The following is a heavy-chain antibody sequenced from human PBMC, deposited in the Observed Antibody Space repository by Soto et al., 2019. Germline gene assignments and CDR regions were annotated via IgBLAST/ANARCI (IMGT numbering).Heavy chain of an antibody. CDR2: IIPIFGTA. CDR1: GGTFSSYA. D-gene: IGHD3-3*01. V-gene: IGHV1-69*13. CDR3: ARGLLTIFGVTTYQPYGMDV. Sequence: GASVKVSCKAYGGTFSSYAINWVRQAPGQGLQWMGAIIPIFGTANYAQKFQGRVTITADESTSTAYMELSSLRSEDTAVYYCARGLLTIFGVTTYQPYGMDVWGQGTTVTVSS. J-gene: IGHJ6*02.